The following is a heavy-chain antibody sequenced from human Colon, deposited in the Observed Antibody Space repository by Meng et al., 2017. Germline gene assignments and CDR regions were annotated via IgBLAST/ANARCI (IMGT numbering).Heavy chain of an antibody. Sequence: QGRVQVSGTGRGMLSGTLSPTSAFAGVSITSSNWWSWVRQAPGKGMEWIGQIDLSGKTDYNPSLKSRVTISLDKSMNQLFLEVYFVTAADTAIYYCARHLGWEFDYWGPGNLVTVSS. J-gene: IGHJ4*02. D-gene: IGHD6-19*01. V-gene: IGHV4-4*02. CDR1: GVSITSSNW. CDR2: IDLSGKT. CDR3: ARHLGWEFDY.